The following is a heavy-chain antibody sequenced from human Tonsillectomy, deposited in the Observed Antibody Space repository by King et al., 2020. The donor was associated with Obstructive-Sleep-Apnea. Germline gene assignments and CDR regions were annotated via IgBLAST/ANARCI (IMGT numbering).Heavy chain of an antibody. D-gene: IGHD3-22*01. V-gene: IGHV3-23*04. CDR1: GFIFTSFA. J-gene: IGHJ4*02. CDR2: ISGSGGRT. Sequence: VQLVESGGGLVQPGGSLRLSCAASGFIFTSFAMSWVRQAPGKGLEWVSTISGSGGRTYYADSVKGRFTISRDNSKNTLYLQMNSLRAEDTAEYYCARAVETNYYDSSGTPPDYWGQGTQVTVSS. CDR3: ARAVETNYYDSSGTPPDY.